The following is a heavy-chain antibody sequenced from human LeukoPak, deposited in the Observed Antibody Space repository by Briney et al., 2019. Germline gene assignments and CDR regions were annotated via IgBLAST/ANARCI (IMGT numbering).Heavy chain of an antibody. D-gene: IGHD6-19*01. V-gene: IGHV3-23*01. CDR1: GFTFSNYA. Sequence: PGGSLRLSCAASGFTFSNYAMSWVRQAPGKGLEWVSTISGGGITTYYADSAKVRFTISRDNSKNTMFLQMNSLRADDTAVYYCPRQSYASGWNPFDYWGQGILATVSS. CDR2: ISGGGITT. CDR3: PRQSYASGWNPFDY. J-gene: IGHJ4*02.